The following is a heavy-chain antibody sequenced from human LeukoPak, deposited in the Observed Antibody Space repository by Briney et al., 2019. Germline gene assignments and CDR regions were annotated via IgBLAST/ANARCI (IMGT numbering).Heavy chain of an antibody. J-gene: IGHJ4*02. CDR2: INPSGGST. D-gene: IGHD6-6*01. V-gene: IGHV1-46*01. CDR1: GYTFTSYY. CDR3: AGGALIDSSSPYYFDY. Sequence: GASVKVSCKASGYTFTSYYMHWVRQAPGQGLEWMGIINPSGGSTSYAQKFQGRVTMTRDMSTSTVYMELSSLRSEDTAVYYCAGGALIDSSSPYYFDYWGQGTLVTVSS.